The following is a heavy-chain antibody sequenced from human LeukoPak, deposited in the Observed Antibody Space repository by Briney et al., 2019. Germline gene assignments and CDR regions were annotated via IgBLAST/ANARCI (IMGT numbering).Heavy chain of an antibody. CDR1: GPTFSSHA. D-gene: IGHD3-10*01. J-gene: IGHJ4*02. Sequence: PGGSLRPSCAASGPTFSSHARNWAPQPPGKGLAWLSGIGKSGASPHYADSVKGRFTISRDNSKNTLCLQMNSLRAEDTAVYFCAKDRGFYGSATYYFDYWGQGTMVTVSS. V-gene: IGHV3-23*01. CDR2: IGKSGASP. CDR3: AKDRGFYGSATYYFDY.